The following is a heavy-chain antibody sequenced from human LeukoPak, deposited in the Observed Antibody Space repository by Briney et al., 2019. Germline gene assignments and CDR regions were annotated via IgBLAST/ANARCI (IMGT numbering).Heavy chain of an antibody. CDR2: ISGSGGST. CDR1: GFTFSTYG. CDR3: ARGIVAAGNIDF. V-gene: IGHV3-23*01. D-gene: IGHD6-13*01. Sequence: GGSLRLSCAASGFTFSTYGMSWVRQAPGKGLEWVSAISGSGGSTYYADSLKGRFTISRDNSKNTLYLQMNSLRAEDTAVYYCARGIVAAGNIDFWGQGTLVTVSS. J-gene: IGHJ4*02.